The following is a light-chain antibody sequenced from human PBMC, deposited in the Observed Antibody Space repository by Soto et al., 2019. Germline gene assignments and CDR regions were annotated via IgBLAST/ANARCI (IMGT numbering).Light chain of an antibody. CDR2: EVS. V-gene: IGLV2-14*01. J-gene: IGLJ3*02. CDR1: SSDIGAYNY. Sequence: QSALTQPASVSGSPGQSITISCTGTSSDIGAYNYVSWYQQHPGKAPKIMIYEVSNRPSGVSNRFSGSKSGNTASLTISGLQAEDEADYYCSSYRRSSTRVVFGGGTKVTVL. CDR3: SSYRRSSTRVV.